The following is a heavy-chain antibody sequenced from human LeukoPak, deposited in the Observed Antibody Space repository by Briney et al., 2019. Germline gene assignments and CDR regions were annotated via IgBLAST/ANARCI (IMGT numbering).Heavy chain of an antibody. CDR3: ARDAHQLEPRFFDY. Sequence: GGSLRLSCAASGFTFSSYSMNWVRQAPGKGLEWVSSISSSSSYIYYADSVKGRFTISRDNAKNSLYLQMNSQRAEDTAVYYCARDAHQLEPRFFDYWGQGTLVTVSS. CDR1: GFTFSSYS. J-gene: IGHJ4*02. D-gene: IGHD1-1*01. V-gene: IGHV3-21*01. CDR2: ISSSSSYI.